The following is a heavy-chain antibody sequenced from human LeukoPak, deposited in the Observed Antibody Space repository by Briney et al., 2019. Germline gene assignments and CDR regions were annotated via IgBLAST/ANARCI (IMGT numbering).Heavy chain of an antibody. CDR1: GFTFDTHA. CDR3: AKDQGYSYYYLDY. D-gene: IGHD5-18*01. J-gene: IGHJ4*02. Sequence: PGGSLRLSCAASGFTFDTHAMSWVRQAPGKGLEWVSGINGNGASTYYSDSVKGRFTISRDNSKNTLYLQMSTLRAKDTAVYYCAKDQGYSYYYLDYWGQGTLVTVSS. V-gene: IGHV3-23*01. CDR2: INGNGAST.